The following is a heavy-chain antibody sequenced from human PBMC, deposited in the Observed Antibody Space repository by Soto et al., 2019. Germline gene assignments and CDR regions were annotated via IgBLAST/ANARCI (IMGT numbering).Heavy chain of an antibody. CDR2: IIPIFGTA. D-gene: IGHD6-19*01. J-gene: IGHJ4*02. CDR3: ARLPAAYSSGWRDDDY. V-gene: IGHV1-69*13. Sequence: GASVKVSCKASGGTFSSYAISWVRQAPGQGLEWMGGIIPIFGTANYAQKFQGRVTITADESTSTAYMELSSLRSEDTAVYYCARLPAAYSSGWRDDDYWGQGTLVTVSS. CDR1: GGTFSSYA.